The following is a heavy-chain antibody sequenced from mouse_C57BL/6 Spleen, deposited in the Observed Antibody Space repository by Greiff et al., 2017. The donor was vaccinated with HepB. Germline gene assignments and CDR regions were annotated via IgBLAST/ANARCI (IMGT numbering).Heavy chain of an antibody. J-gene: IGHJ1*03. V-gene: IGHV1-69*01. Sequence: QVQLQQSGAELVMPGASVKLSCKASGYTFTSYWMHWVKQRPGQGLEWIGEIDPSDSYTNYNQKFKGKSTLTVDKSSSTAYMQLSSLTSEDSAVYYCARANGYFDVWGTGTTVTVSS. CDR3: ARANGYFDV. CDR1: GYTFTSYW. CDR2: IDPSDSYT.